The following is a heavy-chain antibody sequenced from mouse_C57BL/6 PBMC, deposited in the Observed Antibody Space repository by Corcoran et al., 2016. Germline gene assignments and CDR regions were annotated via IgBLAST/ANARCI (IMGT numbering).Heavy chain of an antibody. CDR1: GYTFTDYY. CDR3: ARRTAQARYYFDY. D-gene: IGHD3-2*02. Sequence: EVQLQQSGPELVKPGASVKISCKASGYTFTDYYMNWVKQSHGKSLEWIGDINPNNGGTSYNQKFKGKATLTVDKSSSTAYMELRSLTSEDSAVYYCARRTAQARYYFDYWGQGTTLTVSS. CDR2: INPNNGGT. V-gene: IGHV1-26*01. J-gene: IGHJ2*01.